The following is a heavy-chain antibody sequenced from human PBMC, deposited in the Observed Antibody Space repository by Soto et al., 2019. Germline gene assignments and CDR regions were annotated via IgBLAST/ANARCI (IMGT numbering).Heavy chain of an antibody. V-gene: IGHV2-5*02. CDR1: GFSLTTSGVG. CDR2: IYWDDDK. Sequence: QITLKESGPTLVKPTQTLTLTCTFSGFSLTTSGVGVGWIRQPPGKALEWLALIYWDDDKRFNPSLKSRLTITKDTSKNRVVFTMSNMDPVDTATYYCAHRGGGLTGYSYGSWGHGALVTVSS. CDR3: AHRGGGLTGYSYGS. D-gene: IGHD5-18*01. J-gene: IGHJ5*01.